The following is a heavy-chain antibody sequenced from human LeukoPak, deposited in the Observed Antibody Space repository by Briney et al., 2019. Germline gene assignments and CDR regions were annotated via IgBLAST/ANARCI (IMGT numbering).Heavy chain of an antibody. Sequence: PSETLSLTCTVSGGSISSYYWSWIRQPPGKGLEWIGYIYYSGSTNYNPSLKSRVTISVDTSKNQFSLKLSSVTAADTAVYYCARADDPDWLDPWGQGTLVTVSS. D-gene: IGHD3-3*01. V-gene: IGHV4-59*01. J-gene: IGHJ5*02. CDR1: GGSISSYY. CDR3: ARADDPDWLDP. CDR2: IYYSGST.